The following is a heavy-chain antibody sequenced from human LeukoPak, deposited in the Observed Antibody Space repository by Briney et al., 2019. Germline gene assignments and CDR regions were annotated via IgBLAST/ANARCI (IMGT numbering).Heavy chain of an antibody. CDR2: IYHSGGT. V-gene: IGHV4-4*02. D-gene: IGHD6-13*01. CDR1: GGSISSSNW. CDR3: ATLKLVHDAFDI. Sequence: SETLSLTCAVSGGSISSSNWWSWVRQPPGKGLEWIGEIYHSGGTNYNPSLKSRVTISVDKSKNQFSLKLSSVTAADTAVYYCATLKLVHDAFDIWGQGTMVTVSS. J-gene: IGHJ3*02.